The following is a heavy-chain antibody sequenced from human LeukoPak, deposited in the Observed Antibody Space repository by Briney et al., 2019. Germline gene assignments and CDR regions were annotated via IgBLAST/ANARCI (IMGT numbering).Heavy chain of an antibody. D-gene: IGHD4-17*01. J-gene: IGHJ4*02. Sequence: SETLSLTCAVYGGSFSGYYWSWIRRPPGKGLEWIGEINHSGSTNYNPSLKSRVTISVDTSKNQFSLKLSSVTAADTAVYYCARRDYVLDYWGQGTLVTVSS. CDR1: GGSFSGYY. CDR3: ARRDYVLDY. V-gene: IGHV4-34*01. CDR2: INHSGST.